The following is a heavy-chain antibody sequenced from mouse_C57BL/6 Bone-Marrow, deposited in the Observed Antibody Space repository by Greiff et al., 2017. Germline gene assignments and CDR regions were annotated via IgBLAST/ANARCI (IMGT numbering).Heavy chain of an antibody. Sequence: VQLQQSGAELVRPGASVKLSCTASGFNIKDYYMHWVKQRPEQGLEWIGRIDPEDGDTEYAPKFQGKATMTADTSSNTAYLQLSSLTSEDTAVYYCTTRTMVTTDYAMDYWGQGTSVTVSS. CDR1: GFNIKDYY. CDR2: IDPEDGDT. V-gene: IGHV14-1*01. D-gene: IGHD2-2*01. J-gene: IGHJ4*01. CDR3: TTRTMVTTDYAMDY.